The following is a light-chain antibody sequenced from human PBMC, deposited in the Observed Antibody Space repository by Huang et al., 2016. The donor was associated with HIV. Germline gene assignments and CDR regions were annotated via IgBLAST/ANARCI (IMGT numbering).Light chain of an antibody. Sequence: EIVMTQSPVTLSVSPGERANLSCRASQSINNNLAWYQQKPGQGPSLLLYDTSTRATDIPARFSGSGSATDFTLTISNVQSEDFATYYCQQYDSWPRTFGQGTKVEIK. CDR2: DTS. J-gene: IGKJ1*01. CDR1: QSINNN. CDR3: QQYDSWPRT. V-gene: IGKV3-15*01.